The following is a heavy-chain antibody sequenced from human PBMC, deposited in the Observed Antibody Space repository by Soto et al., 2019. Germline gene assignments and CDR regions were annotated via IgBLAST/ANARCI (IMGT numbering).Heavy chain of an antibody. CDR2: ISANNGNT. CDR3: ARDVYFDH. J-gene: IGHJ4*02. V-gene: IGHV1-18*01. CDR1: GYTFTSYG. Sequence: QVQLVQSGAEVKKPGDSVRVSCKASGYTFTSYGIGWVRQAPGQGLEWMGWISANNGNTKYAQKVQGRVTMTTDASTSTAYMELRSLRSDDAAVYYCARDVYFDHWGQGTLVTVSS.